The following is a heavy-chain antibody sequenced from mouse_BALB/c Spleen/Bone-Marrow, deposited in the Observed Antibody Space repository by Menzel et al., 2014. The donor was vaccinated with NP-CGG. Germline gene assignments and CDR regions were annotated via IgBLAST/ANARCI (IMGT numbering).Heavy chain of an antibody. D-gene: IGHD1-1*01. CDR2: IDPANGNT. CDR1: GFNIKDTY. Sequence: VQLKESGAELVKPGASVKLSCAASGFNIKDTYMHWVKQRPEQGLEWIGRIDPANGNTKYDPKFQGKATITADTSSNTAYLQLSSLTAEDTAVYYCSRPIPTGRDWYFDVWGAGTTVTVSS. V-gene: IGHV14-3*02. CDR3: SRPIPTGRDWYFDV. J-gene: IGHJ1*01.